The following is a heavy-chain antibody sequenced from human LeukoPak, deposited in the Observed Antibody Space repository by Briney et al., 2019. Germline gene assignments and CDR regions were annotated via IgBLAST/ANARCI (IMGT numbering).Heavy chain of an antibody. V-gene: IGHV3-30-3*01. Sequence: GGSLRLSCAASGFTFSSYAIHWVRQAPGKWLEWVAVISYDGSNKYYTDSVKGRFTISRDNSKNTLYLQMNSLRGEDTAVYYCARDRESMVWAYGMDVWGQGTTVTVSS. CDR3: ARDRESMVWAYGMDV. D-gene: IGHD3-10*01. CDR2: ISYDGSNK. J-gene: IGHJ6*02. CDR1: GFTFSSYA.